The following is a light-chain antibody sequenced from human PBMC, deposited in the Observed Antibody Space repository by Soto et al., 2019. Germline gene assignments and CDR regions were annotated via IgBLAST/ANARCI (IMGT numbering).Light chain of an antibody. V-gene: IGKV4-1*01. CDR2: WAS. Sequence: DIVMTQSPDSLAVSLGERASINCKSSQSVLYSSNNKNYLAWYQQKPGQPPKLLIYWASAREFGVPDRFSGSGSGTDFTLTISSLQAEDVAVYYCQQYYSTPITLGPGTKVDIK. CDR3: QQYYSTPIT. J-gene: IGKJ3*01. CDR1: QSVLYSSNNKNY.